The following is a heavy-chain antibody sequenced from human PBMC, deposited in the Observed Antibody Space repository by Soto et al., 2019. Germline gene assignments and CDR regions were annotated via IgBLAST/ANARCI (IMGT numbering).Heavy chain of an antibody. CDR1: GGTFSSYA. J-gene: IGHJ6*02. Sequence: GASVKVSCKASGGTFSSYAISWVRQAPGQGLEWMGGIIPIFGTANYAQKFQGRVTITADESTSTAYMELSSLRSEDTAVYYCARDESCSGGSCYYYYYGMDVWGQGTTVTVSS. CDR3: ARDESCSGGSCYYYYYGMDV. D-gene: IGHD2-15*01. CDR2: IIPIFGTA. V-gene: IGHV1-69*13.